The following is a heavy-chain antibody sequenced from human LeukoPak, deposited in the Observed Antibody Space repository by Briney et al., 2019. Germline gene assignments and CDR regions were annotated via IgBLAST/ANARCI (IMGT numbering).Heavy chain of an antibody. Sequence: PGGSLRLSCAASGFTFSSNGMNWVRQAPGKGLEWVSYISATGGTIYYADSVKGRFTISRDNSKNTLYLQMNSLRAEDTAVYYCARDVGGGPYYGMDVWGQGTTVTVSS. CDR3: ARDVGGGPYYGMDV. D-gene: IGHD4-23*01. CDR1: GFTFSSNG. J-gene: IGHJ6*02. CDR2: ISATGGTI. V-gene: IGHV3-48*01.